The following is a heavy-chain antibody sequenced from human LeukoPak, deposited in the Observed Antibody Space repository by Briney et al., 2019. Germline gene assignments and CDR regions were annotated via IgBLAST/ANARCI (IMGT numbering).Heavy chain of an antibody. CDR3: AGSSWYGRLHGWFDP. Sequence: ASVKVSCKASGYTFTGYYMHWVRQAPGQGLEWVGWINPNSGGTNYAQKFQGRVTMTRDTPISTAYMKLSRLRSDDTAVYYCAGSSWYGRLHGWFDPWGQGTLVTVSS. V-gene: IGHV1-2*02. D-gene: IGHD6-13*01. CDR2: INPNSGGT. CDR1: GYTFTGYY. J-gene: IGHJ5*02.